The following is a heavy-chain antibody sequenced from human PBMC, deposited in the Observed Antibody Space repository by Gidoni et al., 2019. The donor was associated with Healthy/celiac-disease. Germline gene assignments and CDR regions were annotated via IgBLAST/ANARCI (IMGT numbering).Heavy chain of an antibody. CDR3: ARKGDL. CDR1: GFTLSSDS. V-gene: IGHV3-48*02. J-gene: IGHJ2*01. CDR2: ISTSSSTI. Sequence: SGFTLSSDSMNWVRQAPGKGLEWVSYISTSSSTIYYTDSVKGRFTISRDNAKNSLYLQMNSLRDEDTAVYYCARKGDLWGRGTLVTVSS.